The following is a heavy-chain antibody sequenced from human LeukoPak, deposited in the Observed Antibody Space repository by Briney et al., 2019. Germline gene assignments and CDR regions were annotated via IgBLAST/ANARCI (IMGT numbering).Heavy chain of an antibody. V-gene: IGHV1-2*02. CDR2: INPNNGGA. Sequence: ASVKVSCKASGYTFTDYSLHWVRQAPGQGLEWMGWINPNNGGANYAPKFQGSVTTTRDTSISTAYMELSRLRSDDTAVYYCTGDYEGGSGSFDPWGQGTLVTVSS. CDR3: TGDYEGGSGSFDP. D-gene: IGHD2-15*01. J-gene: IGHJ5*02. CDR1: GYTFTDYS.